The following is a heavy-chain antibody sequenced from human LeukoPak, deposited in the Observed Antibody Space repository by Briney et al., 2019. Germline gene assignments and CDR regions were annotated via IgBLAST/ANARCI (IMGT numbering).Heavy chain of an antibody. CDR3: AREDRAAYYFDY. Sequence: ETLSLTCTVSGGSISSYYWSWIRQPPGKGLEWIGYIYYSGSTNYNPSLKSRVTISVDTSKNQFSLKLSSVTAADTAVYYCAREDRAAYYFDYWGQGTLVTVSS. V-gene: IGHV4-59*01. D-gene: IGHD6-13*01. J-gene: IGHJ4*02. CDR2: IYYSGST. CDR1: GGSISSYY.